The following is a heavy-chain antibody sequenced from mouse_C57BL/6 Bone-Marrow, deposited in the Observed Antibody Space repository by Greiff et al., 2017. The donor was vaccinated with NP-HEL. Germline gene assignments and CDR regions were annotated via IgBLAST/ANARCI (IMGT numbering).Heavy chain of an antibody. V-gene: IGHV1-61*01. CDR1: GYTFTSYW. D-gene: IGHD1-1*01. J-gene: IGHJ2*01. CDR3: ARANTYYYGDY. CDR2: IYPSDSET. Sequence: QVQLQQPGAELVRPGSSVKLSCKASGYTFTSYWMDWVKQRPGQGLEWIGNIYPSDSETHYNQKFKDKATLTVDKSSSTAYMQISSLTSEDSAVYYCARANTYYYGDYWGQGTTLTVSS.